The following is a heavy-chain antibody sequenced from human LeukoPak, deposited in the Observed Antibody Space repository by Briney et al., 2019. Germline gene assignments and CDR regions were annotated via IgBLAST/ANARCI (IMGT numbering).Heavy chain of an antibody. CDR1: GFTFNSYS. V-gene: IGHV3-48*01. CDR3: ARDLGYSGSYFPFDY. Sequence: PGGSLRLSCAASGFTFNSYSMNWVRQAPGKGLEWVSYISHHSNITYYSDSVKGRFTISRDNAKNSLYLQMNSLRAEDTAVYYCARDLGYSGSYFPFDYWGQGTLVTVSS. J-gene: IGHJ4*02. D-gene: IGHD1-26*01. CDR2: ISHHSNIT.